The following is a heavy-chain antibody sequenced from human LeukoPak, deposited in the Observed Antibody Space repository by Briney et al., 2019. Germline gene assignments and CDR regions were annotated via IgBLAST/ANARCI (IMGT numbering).Heavy chain of an antibody. CDR3: QTVSAVQTHLGFFDI. D-gene: IGHD4-17*01. Sequence: GGSLRLSCAASGVIFSSYGMHWVRRAPGKGLEWLSFIHYDGSVKHYADSMKGRFSISRDNSKSTLYLQMNSLSPDDTAVYYCQTVSAVQTHLGFFDIWGRGTLVLVSS. CDR2: IHYDGSVK. CDR1: GVIFSSYG. V-gene: IGHV3-30*02. J-gene: IGHJ2*01.